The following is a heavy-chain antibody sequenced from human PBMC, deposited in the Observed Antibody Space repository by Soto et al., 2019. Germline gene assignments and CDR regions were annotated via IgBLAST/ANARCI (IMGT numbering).Heavy chain of an antibody. CDR1: GGSFSGYQ. CDR3: ARGLILWFGELSRRGGYYYYMDV. D-gene: IGHD3-10*01. V-gene: IGHV4-34*02. J-gene: IGHJ6*03. Sequence: QVQLQQWGAGLLKPSETLSLTCAVYGGSFSGYQWSWIRQTPGKGLEWIGGINDSGDINYNPSLKSRVTILVESPKKQISVRLSSVTAADTAVYYCARGLILWFGELSRRGGYYYYMDVWGKGTTVTVSS. CDR2: INDSGDI.